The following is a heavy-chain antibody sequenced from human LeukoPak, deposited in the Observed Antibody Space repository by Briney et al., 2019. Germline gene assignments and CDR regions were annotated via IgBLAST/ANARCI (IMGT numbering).Heavy chain of an antibody. CDR2: ISSSGSTI. CDR1: GFTFSSYE. D-gene: IGHD3-10*01. Sequence: HPGGSLRLSCAASGFTFSSYEMNWVRQAPGKGLEWVSYISSSGSTIYYADSVKGRFTISRDNAKNSLYLQMNSLRAEDTAVYYCARWDARHVLLWFGESYYFDYWGQGTLVTVSS. CDR3: ARWDARHVLLWFGESYYFDY. V-gene: IGHV3-48*03. J-gene: IGHJ4*02.